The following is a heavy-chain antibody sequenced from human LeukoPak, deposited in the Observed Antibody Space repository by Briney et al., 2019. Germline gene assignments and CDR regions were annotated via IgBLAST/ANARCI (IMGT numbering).Heavy chain of an antibody. CDR2: IYPGDSNT. CDR1: GYNFATYW. D-gene: IGHD6-19*01. CDR3: ARGTAVTGLDYFDS. V-gene: IGHV5-51*01. J-gene: IGHJ4*02. Sequence: GESLKISCKGSGYNFATYWIGWVRQMPGKGLEWMGIIYPGDSNTRYNPPFQSQVTISADKSITTAYLQWSSLKPSDTAIYYCARGTAVTGLDYFDSWGQGTLVTVSS.